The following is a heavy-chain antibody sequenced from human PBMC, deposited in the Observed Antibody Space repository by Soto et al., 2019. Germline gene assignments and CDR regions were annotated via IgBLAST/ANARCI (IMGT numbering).Heavy chain of an antibody. CDR3: ARVAVAGYYYYYMDV. V-gene: IGHV4-59*01. J-gene: IGHJ6*03. D-gene: IGHD6-19*01. CDR1: GVSISSYY. Sequence: SETLSLTCTVSGVSISSYYWSWIRQPPGKGLEWIGYIYYSGSTNYNPSLKSRVTISVDTSKNQFSLKLSSVTAADTAVYYCARVAVAGYYYYYMDVWGKGTTVTVSS. CDR2: IYYSGST.